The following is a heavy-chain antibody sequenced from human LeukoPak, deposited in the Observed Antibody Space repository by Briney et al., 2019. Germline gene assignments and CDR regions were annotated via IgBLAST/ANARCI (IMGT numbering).Heavy chain of an antibody. Sequence: SETLSLTCAVSGGSISSGGYSWSWIRQPPGKGLEWIGYIYHSGSTYYNPSLKSRVTISVDKSKNQFSPMLRAVTAADPSVYYCAREGTSFFFGFWGQGTLVTVSS. CDR3: AREGTSFFFGF. CDR1: GGSISSGGYS. V-gene: IGHV4-30-2*01. CDR2: IYHSGST. D-gene: IGHD1-1*01. J-gene: IGHJ4*02.